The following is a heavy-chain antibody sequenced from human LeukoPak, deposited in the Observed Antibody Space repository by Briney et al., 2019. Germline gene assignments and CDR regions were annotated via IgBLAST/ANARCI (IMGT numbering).Heavy chain of an antibody. Sequence: GESLKISCQGSGYSFTSYWIGWVRQMPGKGLEWMGIIYPGDSDTRYSPSFQGQVTISADKSISTAYLQWSSLKASDTAMYYCARSIVVVTAISVGAFDIWGQGTMVTVSS. V-gene: IGHV5-51*01. D-gene: IGHD2-21*02. J-gene: IGHJ3*02. CDR3: ARSIVVVTAISVGAFDI. CDR2: IYPGDSDT. CDR1: GYSFTSYW.